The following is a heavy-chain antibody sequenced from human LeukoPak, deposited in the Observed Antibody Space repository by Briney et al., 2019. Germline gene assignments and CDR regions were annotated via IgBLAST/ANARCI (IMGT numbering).Heavy chain of an antibody. V-gene: IGHV3-23*01. CDR3: AKGIQLWTAFDY. CDR1: GFTSSSYA. Sequence: GGSLRLSCAASGFTSSSYAMSWVRQAPGKGLEWVSAISGSGGSTYYADSVKGRFTISRDNSKNTLYLQMNSLRAEDTAVYYCAKGIQLWTAFDYWGQGTLVTVSS. J-gene: IGHJ4*02. D-gene: IGHD5-18*01. CDR2: ISGSGGST.